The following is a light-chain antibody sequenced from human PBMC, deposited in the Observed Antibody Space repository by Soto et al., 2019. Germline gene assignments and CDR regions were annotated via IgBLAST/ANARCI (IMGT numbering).Light chain of an antibody. CDR3: QQYNSYSGT. J-gene: IGKJ1*01. CDR2: RAS. Sequence: DIQMTQSPSTLFGSVGDRVTITCRASQTISSWLAWYQQKTGKAPKILIYRASTLKSGVPSRFSGSGSGTEFTLTISRLQPDDFETYYCQQYNSYSGTFGQGTKVDIK. CDR1: QTISSW. V-gene: IGKV1-5*03.